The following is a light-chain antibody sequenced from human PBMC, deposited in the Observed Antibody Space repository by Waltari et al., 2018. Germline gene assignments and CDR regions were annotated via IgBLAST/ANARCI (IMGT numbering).Light chain of an antibody. J-gene: IGLJ2*01. V-gene: IGLV2-23*02. CDR2: EVY. Sequence: QSALTQPAPVSGSPGQSITISRPGMSSDVGSYKLVPWYQQFPGRAPQLIIYEVYRRPSGISDRFSGSKSGNTASLTISGLRAEDEADYYCCSYAGPATFVVFGGGTKLTVL. CDR1: SSDVGSYKL. CDR3: CSYAGPATFVV.